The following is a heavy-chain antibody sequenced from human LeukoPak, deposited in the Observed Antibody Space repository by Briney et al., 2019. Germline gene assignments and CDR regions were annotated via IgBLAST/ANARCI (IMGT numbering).Heavy chain of an antibody. CDR3: ARNLWFGESSDAFDM. V-gene: IGHV1-2*02. J-gene: IGHJ3*02. Sequence: ASVKVSCKASGYTFTDYYIHWVRQAPGQGLEWTGWNNPKSGGTNYAQKFQGRVTMTRDTSISTAYMDMSSLRSDDTAVYYCARNLWFGESSDAFDMWGQGTMVTVSS. D-gene: IGHD3-10*01. CDR2: NNPKSGGT. CDR1: GYTFTDYY.